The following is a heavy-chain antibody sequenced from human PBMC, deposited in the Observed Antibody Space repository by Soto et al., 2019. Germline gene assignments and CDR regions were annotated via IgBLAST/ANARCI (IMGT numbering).Heavy chain of an antibody. D-gene: IGHD4-17*01. CDR2: IYSSGSS. J-gene: IGHJ4*02. V-gene: IGHV4-59*11. CDR3: ARGSIDYVPYFDS. CDR1: GASIRSHF. Sequence: LSLTCTVSGASIRSHFWHWIRQPPGKALEWIGYIYSSGSSNYNPSIRSRVTISVDTSKNQFSLKLTSVTAADSAVYYCARGSIDYVPYFDSWGQGTLVTVSS.